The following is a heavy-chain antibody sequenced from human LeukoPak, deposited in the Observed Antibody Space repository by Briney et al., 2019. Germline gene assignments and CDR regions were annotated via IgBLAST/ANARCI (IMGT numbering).Heavy chain of an antibody. D-gene: IGHD1/OR15-1a*01. CDR1: GYTLTDYY. J-gene: IGHJ4*02. CDR3: AREEQYNNFFDY. CDR2: INPNSGDT. Sequence: ASVKVSCKASGYTLTDYYIHWVRQAPGQGLEWMEWINPNSGDTTYAQKFQGRLTMARDTSISSAYMDLSRLNSDDTAVYFCAREEQYNNFFDYWGQGTLVTVSS. V-gene: IGHV1-2*02.